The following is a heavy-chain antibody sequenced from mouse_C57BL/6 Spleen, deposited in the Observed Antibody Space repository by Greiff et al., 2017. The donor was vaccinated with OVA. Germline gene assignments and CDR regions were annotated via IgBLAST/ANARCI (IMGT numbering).Heavy chain of an antibody. CDR2: IWSGGST. D-gene: IGHD2-4*01. CDR3: ARRGNDYDFFAY. CDR1: GFSLTSYG. Sequence: VQLQQSGPGLVQPSQSLSITCTVSGFSLTSYGVHWVRQSPGKGLEWLGVIWSGGSTDYNAAFISRLSISKDNSKSQVFFKMNRLQADDTAIYYCARRGNDYDFFAYWGQGTLVTVSA. J-gene: IGHJ3*01. V-gene: IGHV2-2*01.